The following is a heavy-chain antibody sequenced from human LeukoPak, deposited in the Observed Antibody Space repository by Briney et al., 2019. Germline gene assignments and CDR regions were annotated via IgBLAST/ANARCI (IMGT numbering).Heavy chain of an antibody. V-gene: IGHV3-23*01. CDR3: ARDLAQWLVPTYFDY. D-gene: IGHD6-19*01. Sequence: GGSLRLSCAASGFTFSSYAMSWVRQAPGKGLEWVSGISGSGRTTYYADSVKGRFTISRDNAKNSLYLQMNSLRAEDTAIYYCARDLAQWLVPTYFDYWGQGTLVTVSS. J-gene: IGHJ4*02. CDR1: GFTFSSYA. CDR2: ISGSGRTT.